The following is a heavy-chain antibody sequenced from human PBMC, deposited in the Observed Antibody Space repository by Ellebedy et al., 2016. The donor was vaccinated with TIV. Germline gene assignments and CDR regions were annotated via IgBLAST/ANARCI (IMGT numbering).Heavy chain of an antibody. D-gene: IGHD3-16*01. Sequence: PGGSLRLSCAASGFTVSSNYMSWVRQAPGKGLEWVSVIYSGGSTYYADSVKGRFTISRHNSKNTLYLQMNSLRAEDTAVYYCARTHTFGGVISLVMDVWGQGTTVTVSS. CDR1: GFTVSSNY. J-gene: IGHJ6*02. CDR2: IYSGGST. V-gene: IGHV3-53*04. CDR3: ARTHTFGGVISLVMDV.